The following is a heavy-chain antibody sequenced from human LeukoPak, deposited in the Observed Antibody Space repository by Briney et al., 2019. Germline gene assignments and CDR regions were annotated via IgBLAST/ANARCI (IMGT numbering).Heavy chain of an antibody. Sequence: SETLSLICAVYGGSFSGYYWIWIRQAPGKGLEWIGEINHSGSTNYNPSLKSRVTISVDTSKNQFSLKLSSVTAADTAVYYCARGWGAQKNWGQGTLVTVSS. CDR1: GGSFSGYY. CDR2: INHSGST. J-gene: IGHJ4*02. D-gene: IGHD7-27*01. V-gene: IGHV4-34*01. CDR3: ARGWGAQKN.